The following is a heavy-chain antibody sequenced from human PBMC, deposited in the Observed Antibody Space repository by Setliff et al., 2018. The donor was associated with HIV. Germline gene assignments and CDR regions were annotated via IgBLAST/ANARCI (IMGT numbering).Heavy chain of an antibody. D-gene: IGHD3-10*01. J-gene: IGHJ4*02. CDR1: GYSLSSASY. Sequence: PSETLSLTCSVSGYSLSSASYWGWIRQSPEKGLEWIGSIYYNGITNYNPSLKSRVTVSVDTSKNQFSLNLSSVTAADTAVYYCASSSVVRGLIISAFDYWGQGTLVTVSS. CDR3: ASSSVVRGLIISAFDY. CDR2: IYYNGIT. V-gene: IGHV4-38-2*02.